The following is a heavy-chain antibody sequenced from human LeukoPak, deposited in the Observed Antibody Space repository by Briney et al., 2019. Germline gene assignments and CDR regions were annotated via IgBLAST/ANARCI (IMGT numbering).Heavy chain of an antibody. CDR3: ARDQIGTGDY. CDR2: ISPGGKNK. D-gene: IGHD1-14*01. J-gene: IGHJ4*02. Sequence: GGSLRLSCAASGFTFSGSSMHWVRQAPGKGLEWVALISPGGKNKYYVDSVEGRFTISRDNSKNTLYLQVNSLRDEDTAVYYCARDQIGTGDYWGQGTLVTVSS. CDR1: GFTFSGSS. V-gene: IGHV3-30*04.